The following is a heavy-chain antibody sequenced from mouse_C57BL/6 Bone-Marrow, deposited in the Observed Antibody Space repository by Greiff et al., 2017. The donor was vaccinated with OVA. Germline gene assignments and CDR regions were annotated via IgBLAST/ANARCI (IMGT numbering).Heavy chain of an antibody. V-gene: IGHV5-9-1*02. J-gene: IGHJ4*01. Sequence: EVMLVESGEGLVKPGGSLKLSCAASGFTFSSYAMSWVRQTPEKRLEWVAYISSGGDYIYYADTVKGRFTISRDNARNTLYLQMSSLKSEDTAMYYCTRSYYGSSYDYAMDYWGQGTSVTVSS. CDR3: TRSYYGSSYDYAMDY. D-gene: IGHD1-1*01. CDR1: GFTFSSYA. CDR2: ISSGGDYI.